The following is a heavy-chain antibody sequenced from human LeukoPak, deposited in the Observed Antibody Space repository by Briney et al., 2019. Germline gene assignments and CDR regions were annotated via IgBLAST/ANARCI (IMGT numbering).Heavy chain of an antibody. V-gene: IGHV1-2*02. CDR3: ARDYRGNSFDY. Sequence: GASVKVSCKASGYTFTNNYIHWVRQAPGQGLEWLGWINPNSSDTRYEPKFQGRVTMTGDTSITTVYMELSSLRSDDTAVYFCARDYRGNSFDYWGQGTLVTVSS. CDR2: INPNSSDT. D-gene: IGHD2-21*01. CDR1: GYTFTNNY. J-gene: IGHJ4*02.